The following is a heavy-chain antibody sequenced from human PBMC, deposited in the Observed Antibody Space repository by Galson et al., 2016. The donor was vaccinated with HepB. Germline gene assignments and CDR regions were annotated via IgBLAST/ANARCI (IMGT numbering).Heavy chain of an antibody. Sequence: SCKASGGTFNTYAISWVRQAPGQGLEWMGGIIPSFGTAHYAQKFQGRVTISADESTSTAYMELSSLRFEDTAVYYCARKGDERGNYYYDYIDMDVWGQGTTVTVS. CDR2: IIPSFGTA. V-gene: IGHV1-69*01. J-gene: IGHJ6*02. D-gene: IGHD3-16*01. CDR3: ARKGDERGNYYYDYIDMDV. CDR1: GGTFNTYA.